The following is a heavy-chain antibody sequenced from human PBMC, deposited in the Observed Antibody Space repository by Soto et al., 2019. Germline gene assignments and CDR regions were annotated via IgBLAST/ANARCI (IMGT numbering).Heavy chain of an antibody. CDR1: GGTFSSYT. Sequence: QVRLLQSGAEVKKPGSSVKVSCKASGGTFSSYTISWVRQAPGQGPEWMGRIITILGIANYAQKCQGRVTITADKPTSTAYRELSSLRAEDTAVYYYARVDFYYYDTDGWGQETKVTVSS. CDR3: ARVDFYYYDTDG. CDR2: IITILGIA. J-gene: IGHJ6*02. V-gene: IGHV1-69*02.